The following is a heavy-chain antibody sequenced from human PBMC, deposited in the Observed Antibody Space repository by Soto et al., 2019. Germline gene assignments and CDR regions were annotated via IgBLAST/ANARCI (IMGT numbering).Heavy chain of an antibody. J-gene: IGHJ6*03. CDR3: ARHFSGSSSWNRYYYMDV. CDR2: IYYSGST. V-gene: IGHV4-39*01. CDR1: GGSISSSSYY. Sequence: SETLSLTCTVSGGSISSSSYYWGWIRQPPGKGLEWIGSIYYSGSTYYNPSLKSRVTISVDTSKNQFSLKLSSVTAADTAVYYCARHFSGSSSWNRYYYMDVWGKGTTVTVSS. D-gene: IGHD6-13*01.